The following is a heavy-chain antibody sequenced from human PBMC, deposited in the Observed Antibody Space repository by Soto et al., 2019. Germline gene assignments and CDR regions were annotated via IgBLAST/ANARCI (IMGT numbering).Heavy chain of an antibody. V-gene: IGHV3-23*01. CDR3: AKMLTTVRGVTGLRDFDF. CDR2: ISGPGSTI. D-gene: IGHD3-10*01. Sequence: EVQLLEAGGNLIQPGGSLRLSCAASGFSFSNYAMSWVRQAPGQGLECLSAISGPGSTIYYADSVKGRFTISRDNSKNTLYLQMNSLTGEDTAVYYCAKMLTTVRGVTGLRDFDFWGQGTLVTVSS. CDR1: GFSFSNYA. J-gene: IGHJ4*02.